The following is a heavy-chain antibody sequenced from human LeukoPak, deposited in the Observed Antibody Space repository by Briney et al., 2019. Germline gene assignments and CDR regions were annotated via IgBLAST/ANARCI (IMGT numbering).Heavy chain of an antibody. CDR3: VRSSAPVAGIFDS. CDR2: LYTGGTT. Sequence: GGSLRPSCAASGFTVNSNFMSWVRQVPGKGLEWVSVLYTGGTTFYADSVRGRFTISRDDSKNTLYLQMNSLRADDTAMYYCVRSSAPVAGIFDSWGQGTLVTVSS. D-gene: IGHD6-19*01. CDR1: GFTVNSNF. J-gene: IGHJ4*02. V-gene: IGHV3-53*01.